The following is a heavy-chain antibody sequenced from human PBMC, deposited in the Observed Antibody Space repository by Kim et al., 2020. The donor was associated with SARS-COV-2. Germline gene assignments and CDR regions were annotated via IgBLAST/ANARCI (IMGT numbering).Heavy chain of an antibody. V-gene: IGHV3-30*18. D-gene: IGHD3-3*01. CDR2: ISYDGSNK. CDR1: GFTFSSYG. Sequence: GGSLRLSCAASGFTFSSYGMHWVRQAPGKGLEWVAVISYDGSNKYYADSVKGRFTISRDNSKNTLYLQMNSLRAEDTAVYYCAKEDREPLLTIFGVDGYYYGMDVWGQGTTVTVSS. J-gene: IGHJ6*02. CDR3: AKEDREPLLTIFGVDGYYYGMDV.